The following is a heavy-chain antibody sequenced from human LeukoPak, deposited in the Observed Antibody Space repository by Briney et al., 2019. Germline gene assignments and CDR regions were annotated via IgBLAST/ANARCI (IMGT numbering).Heavy chain of an antibody. V-gene: IGHV1-18*01. CDR3: AREHCSGGSCYTNT. J-gene: IGHJ5*02. CDR2: ISAYNGNT. D-gene: IGHD2-15*01. CDR1: GYTFTSYG. Sequence: ASVKVSCKASGYTFTSYGISWVRQAPGQGLEWMGWISAYNGNTNYAQKLQGRVTMTTDTSTSTAYMELRSLRSDDTAVYYCAREHCSGGSCYTNTWGQGTLVTVSS.